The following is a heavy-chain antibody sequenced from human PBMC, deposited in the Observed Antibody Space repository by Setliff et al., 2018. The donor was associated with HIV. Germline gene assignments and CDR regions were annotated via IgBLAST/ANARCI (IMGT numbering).Heavy chain of an antibody. CDR3: ALRLTRNAFEI. J-gene: IGHJ3*02. CDR1: GFTFSNYD. D-gene: IGHD2-8*01. Sequence: GGSLRLSCAASGFTFSNYDMNWVRQAPGQGLEWVSYISSSGATTYYADSVRGRFTISRDNAENSLYLRMNSLRVEDTAVYYCALRLTRNAFEIWGQGTTVTVSS. CDR2: ISSSGATT. V-gene: IGHV3-48*03.